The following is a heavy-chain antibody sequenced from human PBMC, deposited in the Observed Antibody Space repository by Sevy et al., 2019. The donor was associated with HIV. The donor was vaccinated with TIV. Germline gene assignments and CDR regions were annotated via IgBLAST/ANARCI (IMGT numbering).Heavy chain of an antibody. CDR3: AGEERITIFGVVSSSWFDP. J-gene: IGHJ5*02. D-gene: IGHD3-3*01. CDR2: IYYSGST. CDR1: GGSISSYY. V-gene: IGHV4-59*01. Sequence: PETLSLTCTVSGGSISSYYWSWIRQPPGKGLEWIGYIYYSGSTNYNPSLKSRVTISVDTSKNQFSLKLSSVTAADTAVYYGAGEERITIFGVVSSSWFDPWGQGTLVTVSS.